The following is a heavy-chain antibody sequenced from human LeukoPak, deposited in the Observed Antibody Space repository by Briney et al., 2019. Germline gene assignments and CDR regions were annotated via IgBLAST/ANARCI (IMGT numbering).Heavy chain of an antibody. J-gene: IGHJ6*02. V-gene: IGHV3-23*01. D-gene: IGHD3-10*01. CDR1: GFTFSSYA. Sequence: PGGSLRLSCAASGFTFSSYAMSWVRQAPGKGLEWVSAISGSGGSTYYADSLKGRFTISRDNSKNTLYLQMNSLRAEDTAVYYCAKTLGSSLYYYYGMDVWGQGTTVTVYS. CDR2: ISGSGGST. CDR3: AKTLGSSLYYYYGMDV.